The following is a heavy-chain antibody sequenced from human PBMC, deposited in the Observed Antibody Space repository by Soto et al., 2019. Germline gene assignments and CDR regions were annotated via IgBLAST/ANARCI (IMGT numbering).Heavy chain of an antibody. V-gene: IGHV4-31*03. CDR2: IYYSGST. J-gene: IGHJ5*02. CDR3: ARHPVEVRGIIIWWFDP. CDR1: GGSISSGGYY. D-gene: IGHD3-10*01. Sequence: PSETLSLICTVSGGSISSGGYYWSWIRQHPGKGLEWIGYIYYSGSTYYNPSLKSRVTISVDTSKNQFSLKLSSVTAADTAVYYCARHPVEVRGIIIWWFDPWGQGTLVTVSS.